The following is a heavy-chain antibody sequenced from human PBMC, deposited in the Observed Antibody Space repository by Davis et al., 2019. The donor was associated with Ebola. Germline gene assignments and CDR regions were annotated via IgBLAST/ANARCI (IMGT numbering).Heavy chain of an antibody. J-gene: IGHJ4*02. Sequence: ASVKVSCKTSGYNFIRSGFSWVRQAPGQGLEWMGWISAYNGNTNYAQKLQGRVTMTTDTSTTTAYMELRRLRSDDTAVYYCARFHPLARSGYYYWGQGTLVTVSS. CDR1: GYNFIRSG. V-gene: IGHV1-18*01. CDR2: ISAYNGNT. CDR3: ARFHPLARSGYYY. D-gene: IGHD3-22*01.